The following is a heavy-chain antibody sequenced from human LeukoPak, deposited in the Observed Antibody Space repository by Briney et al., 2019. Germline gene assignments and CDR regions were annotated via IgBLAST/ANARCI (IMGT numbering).Heavy chain of an antibody. CDR1: GGSISSYY. V-gene: IGHV4-59*08. CDR2: IYYSGST. D-gene: IGHD2-15*01. J-gene: IGHJ2*01. CDR3: ARRIGSWVVAAGYFDL. Sequence: PPETLSLTCTVSGGSISSYYWSWIRQPPGKGLEWIGYIYYSGSTNYNPSLKSRVTISVDTSKNQFSLKLSSVTAADTAVYYCARRIGSWVVAAGYFDLWGRGTLVTVSS.